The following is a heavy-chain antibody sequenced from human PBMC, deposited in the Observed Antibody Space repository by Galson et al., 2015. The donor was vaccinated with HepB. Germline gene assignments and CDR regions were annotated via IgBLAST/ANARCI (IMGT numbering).Heavy chain of an antibody. CDR2: IIPIFGTA. V-gene: IGHV1-69*13. Sequence: SVKVSCKASGGTFSSYAISWVRQAPGQGLEWMGGIIPIFGTANYAQKFQGRVTITADESTSTAYMELSSLRSEDTAVYYCARDLVYRGNWGYYDSSGSHRYYGMDVWGQGTTVTVSS. CDR1: GGTFSSYA. CDR3: ARDLVYRGNWGYYDSSGSHRYYGMDV. J-gene: IGHJ6*02. D-gene: IGHD3-22*01.